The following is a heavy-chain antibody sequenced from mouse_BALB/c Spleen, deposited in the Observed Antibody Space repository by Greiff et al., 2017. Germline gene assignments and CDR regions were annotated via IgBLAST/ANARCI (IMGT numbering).Heavy chain of an antibody. D-gene: IGHD2-4*01. CDR1: GYTFTSYW. CDR2: IYPGDGDT. J-gene: IGHJ4*01. Sequence: VKLVESGAELARPGASVKLSCKASGYTFTSYWMQWVKQRPGQGLEWIGAIYPGDGDTRYTQKFKGKATLTADKTSSTAYMQLSSLASEDSAVYYCARTGINYAMDYWGQGTSVTVSS. V-gene: IGHV1-87*01. CDR3: ARTGINYAMDY.